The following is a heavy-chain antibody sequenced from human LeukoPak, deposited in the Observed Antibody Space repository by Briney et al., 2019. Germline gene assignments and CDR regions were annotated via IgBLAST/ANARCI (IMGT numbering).Heavy chain of an antibody. CDR2: INPNSGGT. CDR1: GYTFTGYY. D-gene: IGHD5-12*01. V-gene: IGHV1-2*02. J-gene: IGHJ4*02. CDR3: ARDEGDIVATIYYSNY. Sequence: ASVKVSCKASGYTFTGYYMHWVRQAPGQGLEWMGWINPNSGGTNYAQKFQGRVTMTRDTSISTAYMELSRLRSDDTAVYYCARDEGDIVATIYYSNYWGQGTLVTVSS.